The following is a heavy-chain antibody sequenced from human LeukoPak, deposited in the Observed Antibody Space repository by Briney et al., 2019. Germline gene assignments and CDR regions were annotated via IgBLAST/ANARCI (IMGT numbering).Heavy chain of an antibody. CDR1: GFTFSTYA. Sequence: GGSLRLSCSGSGFTFSTYAFHWVRQAPGKGLEYVSAISSNGGSTFYADSVKGRFTISRDNSKNTLLLQMNSLRAEDTAVYYCARDHDFWSGYFPAYYYGMDVWGQGTTVTVSS. D-gene: IGHD3-3*01. J-gene: IGHJ6*02. CDR3: ARDHDFWSGYFPAYYYGMDV. V-gene: IGHV3-64*04. CDR2: ISSNGGST.